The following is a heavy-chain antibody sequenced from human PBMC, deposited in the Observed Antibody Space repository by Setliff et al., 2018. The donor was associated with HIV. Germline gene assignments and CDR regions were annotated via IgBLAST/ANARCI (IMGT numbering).Heavy chain of an antibody. V-gene: IGHV3-66*02. CDR1: GLTVSSNY. D-gene: IGHD1-20*01. CDR2: IYTGTGT. CDR3: GKDMGNWRGVDY. Sequence: PGGSLRLSCAASGLTVSSNYMSWVRQAPGKGLEWVSVIYTGTGTYYADSVKGRFTISRDNSKNTLYLQMNSLRAEDTAVYHCGKDMGNWRGVDYWGQGTLVTVPQ. J-gene: IGHJ4*02.